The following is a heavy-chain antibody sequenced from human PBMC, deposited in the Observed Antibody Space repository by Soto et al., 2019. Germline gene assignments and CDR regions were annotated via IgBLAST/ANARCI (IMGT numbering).Heavy chain of an antibody. CDR3: ARSLDYYDSSGYYPYNYFDP. CDR1: GGSISSVGYY. Sequence: PSETLSLTCTVSGGSISSVGYYWNWIRQHPGKGLEWIGYIYYSGSPYLNPSLKSRVTISVDTSKNQFSLKLSSVTAADTAVYYCARSLDYYDSSGYYPYNYFDPWGQGTLVTVSS. CDR2: IYYSGSP. V-gene: IGHV4-31*03. D-gene: IGHD3-22*01. J-gene: IGHJ5*02.